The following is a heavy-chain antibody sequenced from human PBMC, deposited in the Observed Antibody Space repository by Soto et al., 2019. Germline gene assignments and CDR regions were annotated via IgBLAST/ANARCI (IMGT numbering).Heavy chain of an antibody. CDR3: AKVWLCDYGDYADAFDI. CDR2: ISGSGGST. D-gene: IGHD4-17*01. CDR1: GFTFRSYA. V-gene: IGHV3-23*01. J-gene: IGHJ3*02. Sequence: EVQLLESGGGLVQPGGSLSLSCAASGFTFRSYAMSWVRQAPGKGLEWVSAISGSGGSTYYADSVKGRFTISRDNSKNTQYLQMNSLRAEDTAVYYWAKVWLCDYGDYADAFDIWGQGTMVTVSS.